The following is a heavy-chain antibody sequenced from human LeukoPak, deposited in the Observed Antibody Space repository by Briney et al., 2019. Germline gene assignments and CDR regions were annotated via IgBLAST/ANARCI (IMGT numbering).Heavy chain of an antibody. D-gene: IGHD1-7*01. J-gene: IGHJ4*02. CDR1: GYTFTSYH. Sequence: GASVKVSCKASGYTFTSYHMHWVRQAPGQGLEWMGIINPSGGTTNYAQKFQGRVTITADKSTSTAYMELSSLRSEDTAVYYCASTHRRNYGSNFFDYWGQGTLVTVSS. CDR3: ASTHRRNYGSNFFDY. V-gene: IGHV1-46*01. CDR2: INPSGGTT.